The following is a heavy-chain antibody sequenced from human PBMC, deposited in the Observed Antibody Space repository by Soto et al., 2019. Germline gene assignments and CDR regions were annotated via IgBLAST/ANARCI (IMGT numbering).Heavy chain of an antibody. D-gene: IGHD3-3*01. Sequence: PSETLSPTCAVYVGSFSGYYWSWIRQPPGKGLEWIGEINHSGSTNYNPSLKSRVTISVDTSRNQFSLKLSSVTAADTAVYYCASFVLRFLEWLKNWFDPWGQGTLVTVSS. CDR3: ASFVLRFLEWLKNWFDP. CDR1: VGSFSGYY. CDR2: INHSGST. J-gene: IGHJ5*02. V-gene: IGHV4-34*01.